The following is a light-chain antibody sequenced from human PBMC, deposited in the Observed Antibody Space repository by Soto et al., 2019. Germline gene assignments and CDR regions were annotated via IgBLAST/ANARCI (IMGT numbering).Light chain of an antibody. CDR3: QQYGSAPLT. V-gene: IGKV1-9*01. Sequence: IQLTQSPSSLSASVGARVTITCRASQGISSYLAWYQQKPGKAPKLLIYAASTLQSGVPSRFSGIGSGTDVTITISSLQPEDFEVYDCQQYGSAPLTFGQGTRLEIK. CDR2: AAS. CDR1: QGISSY. J-gene: IGKJ5*01.